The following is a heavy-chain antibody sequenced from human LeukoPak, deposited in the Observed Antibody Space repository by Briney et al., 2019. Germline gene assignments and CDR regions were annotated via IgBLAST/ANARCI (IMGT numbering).Heavy chain of an antibody. CDR3: AKEGSFLYYYGMDV. CDR2: ISGSGGST. D-gene: IGHD6-6*01. J-gene: IGHJ6*02. Sequence: GGSLRLSCAASGFTFSSYTMSWVRQAPGKGLEWVSAISGSGGSTYYADSVKGRFTISRDNSKNTLYLQMNSLRAEDTAVYYCAKEGSFLYYYGMDVWGQGTTVTVSS. CDR1: GFTFSSYT. V-gene: IGHV3-23*01.